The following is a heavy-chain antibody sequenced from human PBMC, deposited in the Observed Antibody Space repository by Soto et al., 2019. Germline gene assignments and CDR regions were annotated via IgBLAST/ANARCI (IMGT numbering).Heavy chain of an antibody. J-gene: IGHJ4*02. V-gene: IGHV4-34*01. CDR3: ATEYSGYDLVGYYFDY. CDR1: GGSFSGYY. D-gene: IGHD5-12*01. CDR2: INHSGST. Sequence: SETLSLTCAVYGGSFSGYYWSWIRQPPGKGLEWIGEINHSGSTNYNPSLKSRVTISVDTSKNQFSLKLSSVTAADTAVYYCATEYSGYDLVGYYFDYWGQRTPVTVSS.